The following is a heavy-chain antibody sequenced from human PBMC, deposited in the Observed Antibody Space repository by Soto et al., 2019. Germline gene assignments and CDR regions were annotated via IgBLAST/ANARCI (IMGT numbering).Heavy chain of an antibody. Sequence: EVQLVASGGGLVKPGGSLRLSCAASGFTFSSYSMNWVRQAPGRGLEWVSSISSGSSDIHHADSVKGRFTTSRDNAQNSLYLQMNSLRDEDTAVYYCATVGIAVAGTYFDYWGQGTLVTVSS. V-gene: IGHV3-21*01. D-gene: IGHD6-19*01. J-gene: IGHJ4*02. CDR2: ISSGSSDI. CDR3: ATVGIAVAGTYFDY. CDR1: GFTFSSYS.